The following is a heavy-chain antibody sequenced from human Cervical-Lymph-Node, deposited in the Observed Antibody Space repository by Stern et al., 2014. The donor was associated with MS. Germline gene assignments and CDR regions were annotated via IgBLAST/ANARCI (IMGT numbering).Heavy chain of an antibody. V-gene: IGHV1-69*06. J-gene: IGHJ4*02. CDR3: ARYSGTFYFDY. CDR1: GGTFSTSS. CDR2: IILIFGTT. Sequence: EQLLESGAEVKRPGSSVRVSCKASGGTFSTSSISWVRQAPGQGLEWMGGIILIFGTTNYAQKFQGRVTISADKSTSTAYLDLSGLRSEDTAMYYCARYSGTFYFDYWGQGTLVTVSS. D-gene: IGHD1-26*01.